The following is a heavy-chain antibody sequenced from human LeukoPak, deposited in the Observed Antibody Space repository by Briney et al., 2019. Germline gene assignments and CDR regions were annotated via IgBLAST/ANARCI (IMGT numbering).Heavy chain of an antibody. CDR1: GYTFTSYY. D-gene: IGHD2-15*01. Sequence: ASVKVSCKASGYTFTSYYMHWVRQAPGQGLEWMGWINPNSGGTNYAQKFQGRVTMTRDTSISTAYMELSRLRYDDTAVYYCASPYCSGGSCYFAEYFQHWGQGTLVTVSS. J-gene: IGHJ1*01. CDR2: INPNSGGT. CDR3: ASPYCSGGSCYFAEYFQH. V-gene: IGHV1-2*02.